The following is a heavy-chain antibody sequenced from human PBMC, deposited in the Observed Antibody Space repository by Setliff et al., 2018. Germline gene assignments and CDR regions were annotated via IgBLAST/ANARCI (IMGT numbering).Heavy chain of an antibody. Sequence: GGSLRLSCTASGLSYTNDWVSWVRQAPGKGLKWLAIINPHGSEKYYAHSVTGRFTISRNNAKNSLSLQMNNLRTEDTAVYYFFGAGTCSYWGQGTLVTVSS. CDR3: FGAGTCSY. D-gene: IGHD3-10*01. J-gene: IGHJ4*02. V-gene: IGHV3-7*01. CDR2: INPHGSEK. CDR1: GLSYTNDW.